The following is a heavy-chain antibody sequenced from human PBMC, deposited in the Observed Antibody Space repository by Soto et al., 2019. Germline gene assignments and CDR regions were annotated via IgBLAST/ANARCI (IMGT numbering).Heavy chain of an antibody. D-gene: IGHD2-15*01. V-gene: IGHV4-30-4*01. CDR1: GGSISSGDYY. CDR3: ARGGDIVVVVAATHPNYFDY. J-gene: IGHJ4*02. Sequence: PSETLSLTCTVSGGSISSGDYYWSWIRQPPGKGLEWIGYIYYSGSTYYNPSLKSRVTISVDTSKNQFSLKLSSVTAADTAVYYCARGGDIVVVVAATHPNYFDYWGQGTLVTVSS. CDR2: IYYSGST.